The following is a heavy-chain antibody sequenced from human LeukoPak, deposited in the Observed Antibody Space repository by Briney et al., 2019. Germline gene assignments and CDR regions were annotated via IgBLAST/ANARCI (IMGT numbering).Heavy chain of an antibody. J-gene: IGHJ4*02. V-gene: IGHV3-7*03. CDR3: AKDMGITMVRGVDY. Sequence: GGSLRLSCAASGFTFSSYWMSWVRQAPGKGLEWVANIKQDGSEKYYVDSVKGRFTISRDNAKNSLYLQMNSLRAEDTALYYCAKDMGITMVRGVDYWGQGTLVTVSS. D-gene: IGHD3-10*01. CDR2: IKQDGSEK. CDR1: GFTFSSYW.